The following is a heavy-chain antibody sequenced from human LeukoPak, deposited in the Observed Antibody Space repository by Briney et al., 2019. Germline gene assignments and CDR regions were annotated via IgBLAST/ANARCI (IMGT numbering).Heavy chain of an antibody. CDR1: GGSISSYY. V-gene: IGHV4-59*01. D-gene: IGHD3-22*01. CDR2: IYYSGST. CDR3: AGASYDSSGVH. Sequence: SETLSLTCTVSGGSISSYYWSWLRQPPGKGLVWIGYIYYSGSTNYNPSLKSRVTISVDTSKNQFSLKLSSVTAADTAVYYCAGASYDSSGVHWGQGTLVTVSS. J-gene: IGHJ4*02.